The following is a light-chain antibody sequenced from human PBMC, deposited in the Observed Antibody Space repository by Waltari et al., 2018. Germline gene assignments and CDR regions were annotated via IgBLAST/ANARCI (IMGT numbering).Light chain of an antibody. V-gene: IGLV2-14*03. J-gene: IGLJ2*01. CDR2: DVS. Sequence: HSALTQPASVSGSPGQSITISCTGTSSDIGGYAYASWYQQHPGKAPKLMIYDVSKRPSGVSNRFSASKSGDTASLTISGLQTEDEADYYCSSYTSISTSVIFGGGTKVTVL. CDR1: SSDIGGYAY. CDR3: SSYTSISTSVI.